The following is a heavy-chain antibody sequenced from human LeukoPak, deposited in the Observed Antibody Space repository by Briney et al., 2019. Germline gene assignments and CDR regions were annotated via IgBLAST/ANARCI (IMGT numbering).Heavy chain of an antibody. V-gene: IGHV3-53*01. Sequence: GGSLRLSCAASGFTVSSNYMSWVRQAPGKGLEWVSVIYSGGSTYYADSVKGRFTISRDNSKNTLYLQMNSLRAEDTAVYYCARGRTSGYYPYFDYWGQGTLVTVSS. J-gene: IGHJ4*02. CDR3: ARGRTSGYYPYFDY. CDR2: IYSGGST. D-gene: IGHD3-22*01. CDR1: GFTVSSNY.